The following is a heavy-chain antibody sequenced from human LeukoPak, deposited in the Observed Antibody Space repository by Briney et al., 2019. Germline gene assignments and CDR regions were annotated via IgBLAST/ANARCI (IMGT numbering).Heavy chain of an antibody. Sequence: PSETLSLTCTVFGGSISSYYWSWIRQPPGKGLEWIGYIYTSGSTNYNPSLKSRVTISVDTSKNQFSLKLSSVTAADTAVYYCARHRSLRAVTWDNRFDPWGQGTLVTVSS. J-gene: IGHJ5*02. CDR2: IYTSGST. CDR3: ARHRSLRAVTWDNRFDP. D-gene: IGHD4-11*01. CDR1: GGSISSYY. V-gene: IGHV4-4*09.